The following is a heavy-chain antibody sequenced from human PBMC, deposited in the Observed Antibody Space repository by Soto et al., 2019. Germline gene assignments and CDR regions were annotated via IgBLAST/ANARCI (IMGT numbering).Heavy chain of an antibody. V-gene: IGHV1-3*01. J-gene: IGHJ5*02. CDR1: GYTFTSYA. Sequence: ASVKVSCKASGYTFTSYAMHWVRQAPGQRLEWMGWINAGNGNTKYSQKFQGRVTITRDTSASTAYMELSSLRSEDTAVYYCARDEIAVANSPWFDPWGQGTLVTVS. CDR3: ARDEIAVANSPWFDP. CDR2: INAGNGNT. D-gene: IGHD6-19*01.